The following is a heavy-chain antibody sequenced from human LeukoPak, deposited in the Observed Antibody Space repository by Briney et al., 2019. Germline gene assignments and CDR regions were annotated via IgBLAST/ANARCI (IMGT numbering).Heavy chain of an antibody. CDR2: IKSDGSST. CDR1: GFTFSSYA. V-gene: IGHV3-74*01. CDR3: AKSDYFDS. J-gene: IGHJ4*02. Sequence: QTGGSLRLSCAASGFTFSSYAMSWVRQAPGKGLVWVSRIKSDGSSTTYADSVKGRFTISRDNARNTLYLQMNSLRAEDTAVYYCAKSDYFDSWGQGTLVTVSS.